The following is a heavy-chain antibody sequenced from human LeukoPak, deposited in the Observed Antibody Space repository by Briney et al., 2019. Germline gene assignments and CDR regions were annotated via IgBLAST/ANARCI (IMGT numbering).Heavy chain of an antibody. Sequence: PGGSLRLSCAASGLTFGRHAMNWVRQAPGKGLEWVSAIRFSGESTYYADSVKGRFTISRDNSKNTLYLQMDSLRAEDTAVYYCAKDVGTSGNYSPSDYWGQGTLVTVSS. CDR1: GLTFGRHA. CDR3: AKDVGTSGNYSPSDY. D-gene: IGHD3-10*01. J-gene: IGHJ4*02. CDR2: IRFSGEST. V-gene: IGHV3-23*01.